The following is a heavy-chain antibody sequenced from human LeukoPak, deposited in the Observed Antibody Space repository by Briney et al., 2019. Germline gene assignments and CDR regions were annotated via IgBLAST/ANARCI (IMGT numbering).Heavy chain of an antibody. CDR2: IYTGGNT. D-gene: IGHD3-22*01. Sequence: GGSLRLSCAASGFTVDSNYLSWVPQAPGKGMEWVSTIYTGGNTYYSASVKGRFTISRDFSKNTVFLHMNSLRAEDTPMYYCARGDDSGYYDYFDYWGQGALVTVSS. CDR1: GFTVDSNY. V-gene: IGHV3-53*01. CDR3: ARGDDSGYYDYFDY. J-gene: IGHJ4*02.